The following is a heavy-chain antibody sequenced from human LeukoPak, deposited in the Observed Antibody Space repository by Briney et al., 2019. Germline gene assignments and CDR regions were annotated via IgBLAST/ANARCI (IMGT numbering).Heavy chain of an antibody. Sequence: GGSLRLSCAASGFTFRTYAMSWVRQAPGKGLDWVSSISGGGGTTYYADSVKGRFTISRDNSKNTLYLQMNSLRAEDTAVYYCAKRGDSHGYDYWGQGTLVTVSS. CDR2: ISGGGGTT. CDR3: AKRGDSHGYDY. V-gene: IGHV3-23*01. J-gene: IGHJ4*02. CDR1: GFTFRTYA. D-gene: IGHD5-18*01.